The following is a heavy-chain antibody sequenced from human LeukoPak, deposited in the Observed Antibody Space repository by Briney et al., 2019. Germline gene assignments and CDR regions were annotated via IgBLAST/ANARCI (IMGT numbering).Heavy chain of an antibody. V-gene: IGHV1-3*01. J-gene: IGHJ4*02. Sequence: ASVKVSCKASGYTFTSYAMHWVRQAPGQRLEWMGWINAGNGNTKYSQKFQGRVTITRDTSASTAYMELSSLRSEDTAVYYCARVGYSDGPFDYWGQGTLVTVSS. CDR1: GYTFTSYA. CDR3: ARVGYSDGPFDY. D-gene: IGHD5-18*01. CDR2: INAGNGNT.